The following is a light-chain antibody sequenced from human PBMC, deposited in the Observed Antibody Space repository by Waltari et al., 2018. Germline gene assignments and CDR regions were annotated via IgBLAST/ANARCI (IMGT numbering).Light chain of an antibody. CDR3: QSYDISLSAWV. CDR2: GNN. J-gene: IGLJ3*02. V-gene: IGLV1-40*01. CDR1: NSNIGAGYD. Sequence: QSVLTQPPSVSGAPGQRVTISCTGSNSNIGAGYDGHWYRQFPGTAPKLLIFGNNNRPSGVPDRFSVSKSGTSASLAITGLQAEDEADYYCQSYDISLSAWVFGGGTKLAVL.